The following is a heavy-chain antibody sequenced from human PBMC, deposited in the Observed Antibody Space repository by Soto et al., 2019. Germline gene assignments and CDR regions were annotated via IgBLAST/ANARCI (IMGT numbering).Heavy chain of an antibody. CDR1: GGFIISSSYY. V-gene: IGHV4-39*01. Sequence: SETLSLTCTVSGGFIISSSYYWGWIRQPPRKGLEWIGSIYYSGSTYYNPSLKSRVTISVDTSRNQFSLKLSSVTAADTAVYYCASQSDIVLVPAALYYYYGMDVWGQGTTVTVSS. J-gene: IGHJ6*02. CDR2: IYYSGST. CDR3: ASQSDIVLVPAALYYYYGMDV. D-gene: IGHD2-2*01.